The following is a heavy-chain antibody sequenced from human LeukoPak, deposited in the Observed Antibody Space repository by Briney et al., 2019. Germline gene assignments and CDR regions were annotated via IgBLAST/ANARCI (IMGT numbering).Heavy chain of an antibody. Sequence: GSLRLSCAASGFTFSSYGMHWVRQAPGKGLEWVAVISYDGSNKYYADSVKGRFTISRDNSKNTLYLQMNSLRAEDTAVYYCAKPGVTLDYWGQGTLVTVSS. CDR3: AKPGVTLDY. J-gene: IGHJ4*02. CDR1: GFTFSSYG. V-gene: IGHV3-30*18. D-gene: IGHD4-23*01. CDR2: ISYDGSNK.